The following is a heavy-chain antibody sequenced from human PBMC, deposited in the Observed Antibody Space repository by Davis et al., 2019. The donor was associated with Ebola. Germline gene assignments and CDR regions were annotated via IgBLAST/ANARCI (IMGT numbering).Heavy chain of an antibody. CDR3: ARGQTAVFDY. J-gene: IGHJ4*02. CDR1: GFTFGDYG. Sequence: PGGSLRLSCVASGFTFGDYGMTWVRQAPGKGLEWVSGINWNGGSTYYADSVKGRFTISRDNAKNSLYLQMNSLRAEDTALYYCARGQTAVFDYWGQGTLVTVSS. CDR2: INWNGGST. V-gene: IGHV3-20*04. D-gene: IGHD5-18*01.